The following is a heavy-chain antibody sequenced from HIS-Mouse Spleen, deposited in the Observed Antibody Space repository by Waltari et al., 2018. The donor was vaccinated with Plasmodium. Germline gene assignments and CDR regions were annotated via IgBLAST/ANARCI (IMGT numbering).Heavy chain of an antibody. D-gene: IGHD3-10*01. V-gene: IGHV4-38-2*02. CDR2: IYHSGSP. CDR3: ARVDYGSGDYYYYYGMDV. CDR1: GYSISSGYY. Sequence: QVQLQESGPGLVKPSETLSLTCTVSGYSISSGYYWGWIRQPPGKGLEWIGSIYHSGSPYYNPSLKSRVTISVDTSKNQFSLKLSSVTAADTAVYYCARVDYGSGDYYYYYGMDVWGQGTTVTVSS. J-gene: IGHJ6*02.